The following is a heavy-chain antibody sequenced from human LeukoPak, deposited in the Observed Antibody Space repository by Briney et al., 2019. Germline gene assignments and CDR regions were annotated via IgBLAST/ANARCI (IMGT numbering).Heavy chain of an antibody. CDR3: ARVGWAMAAEQDAFDI. D-gene: IGHD5-18*01. V-gene: IGHV7-4-1*02. Sequence: ASVKVSCKASGYTFTSYAMNWVRQAPGQGLEWMGWINTNTGNPTYAQGFTGRFVFSLDTSVSTAYLQISSLKAEDTAVYYCARVGWAMAAEQDAFDIWGQGTMVTVSS. J-gene: IGHJ3*02. CDR1: GYTFTSYA. CDR2: INTNTGNP.